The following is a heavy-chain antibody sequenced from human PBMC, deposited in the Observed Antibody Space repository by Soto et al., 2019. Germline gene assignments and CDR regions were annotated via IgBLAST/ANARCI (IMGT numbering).Heavy chain of an antibody. CDR2: INPNSGNT. CDR1: GYTFTSYD. Sequence: QVQLVQSGAEVKKPGASVKVSCKASGYTFTSYDINWVRQATGQGLEWMGWINPNSGNTGYAQKFQGRVTMTRNTSISTAYMELSSLRSEDTAVYYCARWSGSGWPFYYYGMDVWGQGTTVTVSS. CDR3: ARWSGSGWPFYYYGMDV. D-gene: IGHD6-19*01. J-gene: IGHJ6*02. V-gene: IGHV1-8*01.